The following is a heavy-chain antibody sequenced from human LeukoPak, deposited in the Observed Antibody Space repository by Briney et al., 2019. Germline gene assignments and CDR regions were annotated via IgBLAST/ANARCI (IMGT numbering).Heavy chain of an antibody. CDR1: GGSISSYY. CDR2: IFTSGST. Sequence: PSETLSLTCTVSGGSISSYYWTWIRQPAGEGLEWIGRIFTSGSTNYSPSLKSRATMSVDTSKNEFSLRLTSVTAADTAVYYCARESGVNAGSYGYWGQGTLVTVSS. CDR3: ARESGVNAGSYGY. V-gene: IGHV4-4*07. J-gene: IGHJ4*02. D-gene: IGHD1-26*01.